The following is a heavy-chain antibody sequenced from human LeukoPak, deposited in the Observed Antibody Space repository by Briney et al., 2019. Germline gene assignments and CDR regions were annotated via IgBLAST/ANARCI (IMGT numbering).Heavy chain of an antibody. CDR2: IYYSGST. CDR1: GGSISSYY. V-gene: IGHV4-59*01. CDR3: VRAQRSGGNFDY. D-gene: IGHD3-16*01. Sequence: YPSETLSLTCTVSGGSISSYYWSWIRQPPGKGLEWIGYIYYSGSTNYNPSLKSRVTISVDTSKNQFSLKLSSVTAADTAVYYCVRAQRSGGNFDYWGQGTLVTVSS. J-gene: IGHJ4*02.